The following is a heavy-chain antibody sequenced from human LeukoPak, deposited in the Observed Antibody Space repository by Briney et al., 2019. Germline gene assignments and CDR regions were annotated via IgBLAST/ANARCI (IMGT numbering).Heavy chain of an antibody. CDR3: ARVRNYYYMDV. V-gene: IGHV4-38-2*02. CDR2: IYHSGST. J-gene: IGHJ6*03. Sequence: PSETLSLTCSVSGYSISSGNYWGWIRLPPGKGLQWIGSIYHSGSTYYNPSLKSRVTISVDTSKNQFSLKLSSVTAADTAVYYCARVRNYYYMDVWGKGTTVTVSS. CDR1: GYSISSGNY.